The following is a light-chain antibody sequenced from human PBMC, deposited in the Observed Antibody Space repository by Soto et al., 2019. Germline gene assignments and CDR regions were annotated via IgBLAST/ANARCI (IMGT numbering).Light chain of an antibody. CDR3: QQYGSYPYT. V-gene: IGKV3-20*01. J-gene: IGKJ2*01. CDR2: GAS. Sequence: EIVLTQSPGTLSLSPGERATLSCRASQSVSSSYLAWYQQKPGQAPRLLIYGASNTATGIPDRFSGSGSGTDFTLTISRLEPENFAIYYCQQYGSYPYTFGQGTKLEIK. CDR1: QSVSSSY.